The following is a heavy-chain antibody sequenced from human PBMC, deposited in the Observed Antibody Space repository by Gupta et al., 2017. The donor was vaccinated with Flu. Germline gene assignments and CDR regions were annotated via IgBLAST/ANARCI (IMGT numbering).Heavy chain of an antibody. CDR2: IASDGSHK. J-gene: IGHJ6*03. V-gene: IGHV3-30*18. Sequence: QMQLVESGGGVVQFGTSLRLPCAASRFTVSSYGMQGVRQAPGKGLEWVADIASDGSHKDYADSVRGRFTISRDNSKNTLSLEMDSLRVEDTAVYYCAKDGPWTASCPYYCYYMDVWGKGTTVTVSS. D-gene: IGHD2-2*01. CDR3: AKDGPWTASCPYYCYYMDV. CDR1: RFTVSSYG.